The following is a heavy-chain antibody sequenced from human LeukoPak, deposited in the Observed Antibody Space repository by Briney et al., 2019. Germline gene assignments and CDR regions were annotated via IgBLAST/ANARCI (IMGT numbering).Heavy chain of an antibody. Sequence: GASVKVSCTASGYTFTVYYMHWVRQAPGQGLEWMGYINPTSGGTNYAQRFQGRVTMTRDTSISTDYMELSRLRSDDTAVYYCARESVSGYYFDYWGQGTLVTVSS. J-gene: IGHJ4*02. CDR3: ARESVSGYYFDY. CDR2: INPTSGGT. D-gene: IGHD3-3*01. CDR1: GYTFTVYY. V-gene: IGHV1-2*02.